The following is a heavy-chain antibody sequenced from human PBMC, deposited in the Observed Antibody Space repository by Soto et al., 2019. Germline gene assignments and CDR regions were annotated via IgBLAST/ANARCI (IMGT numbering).Heavy chain of an antibody. D-gene: IGHD5-18*01. J-gene: IGHJ6*02. V-gene: IGHV4-34*01. CDR1: GGSFSGYY. CDR3: ARVVRYSYGKGYYYYYGMDV. Sequence: KTSETLSLTCAVYGGSFSGYYWSWIRQPPGKXLEWIGEINHSGSTNYNPSLKSRVTISVDTSKNQFSLKLSSVTAADTAVYYCARVVRYSYGKGYYYYYGMDVWGQGTTVTVSS. CDR2: INHSGST.